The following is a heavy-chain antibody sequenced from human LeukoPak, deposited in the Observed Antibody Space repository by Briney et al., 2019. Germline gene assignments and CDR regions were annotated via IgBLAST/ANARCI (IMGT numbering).Heavy chain of an antibody. D-gene: IGHD6-19*01. CDR1: GGSISNHY. CDR3: ARSMRQWLELDY. V-gene: IGHV4-59*11. Sequence: NPSETLSLTCSVSGGSISNHYWNWIRQPPGKGLEWIGYIYYSGSTNYNPSLKSRVTISVDTSKNQFSLKLSSVTAADTAVYYCARSMRQWLELDYWGQGTLVTVSS. J-gene: IGHJ4*02. CDR2: IYYSGST.